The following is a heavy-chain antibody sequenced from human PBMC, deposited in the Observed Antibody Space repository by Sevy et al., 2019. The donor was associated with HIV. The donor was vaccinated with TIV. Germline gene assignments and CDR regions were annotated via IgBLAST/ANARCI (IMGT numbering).Heavy chain of an antibody. CDR1: GFTFSSYS. V-gene: IGHV3-21*01. CDR2: ISSSSSYI. Sequence: GGSLRLSCAASGFTFSSYSMNWVRQAPGKGLEWVSSISSSSSYIYYADSVKGRFTISRDNAKNSLYLQMNSLRAKDTAVYYCARDLWPISGSYHQDYWGQGTLVTVSS. CDR3: ARDLWPISGSYHQDY. J-gene: IGHJ4*02. D-gene: IGHD3-16*02.